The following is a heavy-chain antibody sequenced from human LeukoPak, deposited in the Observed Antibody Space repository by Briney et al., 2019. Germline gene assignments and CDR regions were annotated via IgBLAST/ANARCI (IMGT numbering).Heavy chain of an antibody. D-gene: IGHD2-2*01. V-gene: IGHV3-64*01. CDR1: GFTFSSYS. CDR2: ISSNGGST. Sequence: GGSLRLSCAASGFTFSSYSMNWVRQAPGKGLEYVSAISSNGGSTYYANSVKGRFTISRDNSKNTLYLQMGSLRAEDMAVYYCARWCSSTSCSDAFDIWGXGTMVTVSS. J-gene: IGHJ3*02. CDR3: ARWCSSTSCSDAFDI.